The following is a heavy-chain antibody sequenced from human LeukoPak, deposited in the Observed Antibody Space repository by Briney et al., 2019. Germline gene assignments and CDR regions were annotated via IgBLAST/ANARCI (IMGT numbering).Heavy chain of an antibody. CDR3: ARQPSFGAAAGSDP. CDR1: GGSFSGYY. V-gene: IGHV4-34*01. CDR2: INHSGST. Sequence: SETLSLTCAVYGGSFSGYYWSWIRQPPGKGLEWIGEINHSGSTNYNPSLKSRVTISVDTSKNQFSLKLSSVTAADTAVYYCARQPSFGAAAGSDPWGQGTLVTVSS. D-gene: IGHD6-13*01. J-gene: IGHJ5*02.